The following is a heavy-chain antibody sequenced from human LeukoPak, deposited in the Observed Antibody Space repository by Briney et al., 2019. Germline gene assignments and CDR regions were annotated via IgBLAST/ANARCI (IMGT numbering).Heavy chain of an antibody. J-gene: IGHJ6*02. Sequence: GGSLRLSCAASGFTFSSYAMSWVRQAPGKGLEWVSAISGSGGSTYYADSVKGRFTIPRDNSKNTLYLQMNSLRAEDTAVYYCARVVAATVIYYYYGMDVWGQGTTVTVSS. CDR2: ISGSGGST. V-gene: IGHV3-23*01. CDR3: ARVVAATVIYYYYGMDV. CDR1: GFTFSSYA. D-gene: IGHD2-15*01.